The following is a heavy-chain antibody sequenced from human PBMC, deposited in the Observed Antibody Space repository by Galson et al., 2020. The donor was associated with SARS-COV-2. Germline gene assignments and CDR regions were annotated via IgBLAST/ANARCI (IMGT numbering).Heavy chain of an antibody. J-gene: IGHJ4*02. CDR2: ISYVGSNK. V-gene: IGHV3-30-3*01. Sequence: GESLKIPCAASGFNSSSYAMHWVRQDPGKVLEWVAVISYVGSNKYYADSVKGRFTISRDNSKNTLYLQMNSLRAEDTAVYYCARDGGGYIDYWGQGTLVTVSS. CDR3: ARDGGGYIDY. CDR1: GFNSSSYA. D-gene: IGHD3-16*01.